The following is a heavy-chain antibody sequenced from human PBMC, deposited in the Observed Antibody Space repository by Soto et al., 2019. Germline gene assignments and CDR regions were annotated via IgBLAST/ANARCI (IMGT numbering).Heavy chain of an antibody. CDR2: ISYDGSNK. CDR3: AKDLLRFLEWSSYDSAMDV. Sequence: PGGSLRLSCAASGFTFSSYGMHWVRQAPGKGLEWVAVISYDGSNKYYADSVKGRFTISRDNSKNTLYLQMNSLRAEDTAVYYCAKDLLRFLEWSSYDSAMDVWGQGTTVTVSS. J-gene: IGHJ6*02. D-gene: IGHD3-3*01. CDR1: GFTFSSYG. V-gene: IGHV3-30*18.